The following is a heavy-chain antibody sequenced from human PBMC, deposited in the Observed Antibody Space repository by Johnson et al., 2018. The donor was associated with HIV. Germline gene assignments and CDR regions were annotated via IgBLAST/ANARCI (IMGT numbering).Heavy chain of an antibody. J-gene: IGHJ3*02. V-gene: IGHV3-30*04. Sequence: QVQLVESGGGVVQPGRSLRLSCAASGFTFSNSAMHWVRQAPGKGLEWVAVISYVGTNEYYADSVKGRFTISRDNSKNTLYLQMNSLTAEDTAVYYCATLYYDNRDYYELASFLTDASDIWGQGTMVTVSS. CDR1: GFTFSNSA. CDR2: ISYVGTNE. D-gene: IGHD3-22*01. CDR3: ATLYYDNRDYYELASFLTDASDI.